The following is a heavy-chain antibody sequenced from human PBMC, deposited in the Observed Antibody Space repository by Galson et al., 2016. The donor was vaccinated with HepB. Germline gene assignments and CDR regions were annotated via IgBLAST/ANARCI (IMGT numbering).Heavy chain of an antibody. V-gene: IGHV4-4*02. D-gene: IGHD3-16*01. J-gene: IGHJ3*02. CDR1: GGFVNTSNW. CDR2: MYHSGSA. Sequence: SETLSLTCAVSGGFVNTSNWWSWLRQSPEKGLEWIAEMYHSGSANYNGALESRVTISVDKSKNEVSLKLRSVTAADTAVYYCARHPYVWGRRNWVGFDIWGQGTVVTVSS. CDR3: ARHPYVWGRRNWVGFDI.